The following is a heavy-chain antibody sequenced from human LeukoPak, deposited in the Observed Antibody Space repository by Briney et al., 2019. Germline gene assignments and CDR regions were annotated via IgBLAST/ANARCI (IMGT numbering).Heavy chain of an antibody. D-gene: IGHD3-9*01. CDR1: GFTFSGSA. Sequence: GGSLRLSCAASGFTFSGSAMHWVRQASGKGLEWVGRIRSKANSYATAYAASVKGRFTISRDDSKNTAYLQMNSLKTEDTAVYYCAREVVIFPDYYYYGMDVWGQGTTVTVSS. CDR2: IRSKANSYAT. V-gene: IGHV3-73*01. J-gene: IGHJ6*02. CDR3: AREVVIFPDYYYYGMDV.